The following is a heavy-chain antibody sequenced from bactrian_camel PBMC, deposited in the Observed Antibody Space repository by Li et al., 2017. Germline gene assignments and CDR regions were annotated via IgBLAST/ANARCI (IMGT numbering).Heavy chain of an antibody. CDR2: IWNTGTSP. CDR1: GFTSGRVYY. Sequence: VQLVESGGGLVQPGGSLRLSCAVSGFTSGRVYYVSWVRQAPGKGLEWVSTIWNTGTSPYYAESVKGRFTISRDNTNDLVSLQMDSLKPEDTAMYYCAARFGRLCSFPSLTLYNYWGPGTQVTVS. CDR3: AARFGRLCSFPSLTLYNY. V-gene: IGHV3-2*01. J-gene: IGHJ4*01. D-gene: IGHD4*01.